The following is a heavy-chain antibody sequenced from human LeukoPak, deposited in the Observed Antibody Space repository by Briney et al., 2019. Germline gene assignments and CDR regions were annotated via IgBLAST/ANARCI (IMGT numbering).Heavy chain of an antibody. J-gene: IGHJ4*02. V-gene: IGHV3-7*01. CDR3: ARGYSSPWDRYFDY. CDR2: IKQDGSEK. Sequence: GGSLRLSCTASGFTFSTYWMSWVRQAPGKGLEWVANIKQDGSEKYYVDSVKGRFTISRDNAKNLLNLQMNSLRAEDTAVYYCARGYSSPWDRYFDYWGQGTLVTVSS. D-gene: IGHD5-18*01. CDR1: GFTFSTYW.